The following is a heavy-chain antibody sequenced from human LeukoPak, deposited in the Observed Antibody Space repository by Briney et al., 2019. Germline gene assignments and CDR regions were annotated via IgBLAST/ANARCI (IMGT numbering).Heavy chain of an antibody. D-gene: IGHD6-19*01. CDR2: IKQDGSEK. CDR3: ARAIKIRSIAVAGRVRYYFDY. CDR1: GFSFSSYW. Sequence: GGSLRLSCAASGFSFSSYWLSWVRQAPGKGLERVANIKQDGSEKYYVDSVKGRFTISRDNAKNSLYLQMNSLRAEDTAVYYCARAIKIRSIAVAGRVRYYFDYWGQGTLVTVSS. J-gene: IGHJ4*02. V-gene: IGHV3-7*01.